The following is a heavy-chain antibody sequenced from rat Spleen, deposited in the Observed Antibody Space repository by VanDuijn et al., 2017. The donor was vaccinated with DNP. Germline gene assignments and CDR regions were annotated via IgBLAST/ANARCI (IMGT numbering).Heavy chain of an antibody. Sequence: EVKLVESGGGLVQPGRSLKISCAASGFNFNDNWMGWVRQAPGKGLEWIGHVNTDSSTINYTPSLKDKFTISRDNGQNTLYLQMSKLGSEDTAIYYCARGPNYGGYPDFFDYWGQGVMVTVSS. J-gene: IGHJ2*01. D-gene: IGHD1-11*01. CDR3: ARGPNYGGYPDFFDY. CDR2: VNTDSSTI. CDR1: GFNFNDNW. V-gene: IGHV4-2*01.